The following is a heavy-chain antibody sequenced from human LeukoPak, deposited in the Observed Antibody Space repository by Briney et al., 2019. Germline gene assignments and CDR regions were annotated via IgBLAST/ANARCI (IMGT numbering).Heavy chain of an antibody. CDR3: ARGHYGMDV. Sequence: GGSLTLSCAASGFTFSNYWMTWVRQPPGKGVAGVASIREDGRERYYVDSVKGRFTISRDNPQNSLYLQMSSLRAEDPAVYYCARGHYGMDVWGQGTTVTVSS. CDR1: GFTFSNYW. J-gene: IGHJ6*02. CDR2: IREDGRER. V-gene: IGHV3-7*01.